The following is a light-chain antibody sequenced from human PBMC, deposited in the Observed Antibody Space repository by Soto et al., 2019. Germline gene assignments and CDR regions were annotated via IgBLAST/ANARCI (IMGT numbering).Light chain of an antibody. V-gene: IGLV2-23*02. Sequence: QSALTQPASVSGSPGQSITISCTGTSSDVGSYNLVSWYQQHPGKAPKLMIYEVSKRPSGVSNRFSGSKSGNTASLTISGLQAEDEADYYSCSHEGSRTYVLGKATKVPV. CDR1: SSDVGSYNL. CDR2: EVS. J-gene: IGLJ1*01. CDR3: CSHEGSRTYV.